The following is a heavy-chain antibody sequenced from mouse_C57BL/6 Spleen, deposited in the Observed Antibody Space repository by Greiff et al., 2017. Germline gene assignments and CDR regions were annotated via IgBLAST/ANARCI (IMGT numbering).Heavy chain of an antibody. D-gene: IGHD1-1*01. Sequence: EVKVEESGGGLVQPGGSMKLSCAASGFTFSDAWMDWVRQSPEKGLEWVAEIRNKANNHATYYAESVKGRFTISRDDYKSCVYLQMNCLSAEDTGIYYCTMTDYYGSSNFDYWGQGTTLTVSS. CDR3: TMTDYYGSSNFDY. CDR1: GFTFSDAW. J-gene: IGHJ2*01. V-gene: IGHV6-6*01. CDR2: IRNKANNHAT.